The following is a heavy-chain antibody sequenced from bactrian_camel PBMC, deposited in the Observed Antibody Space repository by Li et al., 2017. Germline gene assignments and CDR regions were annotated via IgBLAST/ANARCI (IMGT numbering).Heavy chain of an antibody. CDR2: INSDGSFT. CDR3: VTSGTFDY. V-gene: IGHV3S6*01. J-gene: IGHJ4*01. Sequence: HVQLVESGGGSVQAGGSLTLSCAASGFTFSSYWMYWVRQAPGKGLEWVSSINSDGSFTLYADSVKGRFTISRDNAKNTLYLDMNSLKLEDTDVYYCVTSGTFDYWGQGTQVTVS. CDR1: GFTFSSYW. D-gene: IGHD7*01.